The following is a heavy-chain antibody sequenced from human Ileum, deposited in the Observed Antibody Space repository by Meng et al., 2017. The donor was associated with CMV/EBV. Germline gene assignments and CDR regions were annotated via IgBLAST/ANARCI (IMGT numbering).Heavy chain of an antibody. J-gene: IGHJ4*02. V-gene: IGHV1-8*02. Sequence: ASVKVSCKAFGYTFTNHDINWVRQVAGQGLEWVGAINPNSGNTDHAQKLQGRVTLTRNISVKTVYMGLTDLRSDDAAIYYCTRGDYWGQGTLVTISS. CDR2: INPNSGNT. CDR3: TRGDY. CDR1: GYTFTNHD.